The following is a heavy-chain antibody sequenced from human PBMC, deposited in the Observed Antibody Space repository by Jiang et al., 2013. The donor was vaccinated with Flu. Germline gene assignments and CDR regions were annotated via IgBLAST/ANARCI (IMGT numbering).Heavy chain of an antibody. CDR3: ARDLTGDWYFDL. V-gene: IGHV6-1*01. J-gene: IGHJ2*01. D-gene: IGHD7-27*01. Sequence: AAWNWIRQSPSRGLEWLGRTYYRSKWYNDYAVSVKSRITINPDTSKNQFSLQLNSVTPEDTAVYYCARDLTGDWYFDLWGRGTLVTVSS. CDR2: TYYRSKWYN. CDR1: AA.